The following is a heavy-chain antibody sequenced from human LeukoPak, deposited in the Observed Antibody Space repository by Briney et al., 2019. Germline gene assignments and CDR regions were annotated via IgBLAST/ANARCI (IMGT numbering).Heavy chain of an antibody. CDR3: ARDRMSANYDFWSGPLIPYYYYMDV. Sequence: PSQTLSLTCTVSGGSISSGDYYWSWIRQPPGKGLEWIEYIYYSGSTYYNPSLKSRVTISVDTSKNQFSLKLSSVTAADTAVYYCARDRMSANYDFWSGPLIPYYYYMDVWGKGTTVTVSS. V-gene: IGHV4-30-4*08. J-gene: IGHJ6*03. CDR1: GGSISSGDYY. D-gene: IGHD3-3*01. CDR2: IYYSGST.